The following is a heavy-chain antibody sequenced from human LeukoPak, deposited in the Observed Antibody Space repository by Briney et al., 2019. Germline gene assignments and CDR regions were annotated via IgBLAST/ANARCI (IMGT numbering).Heavy chain of an antibody. Sequence: GGSLRLSCAASGFTFSSYGMHWVRQAPGKGLEWVAVISYDGSNKYFADSVKGRFTISRDNSKNTLYLQMNSLRAEDTAVYYCARSVMDRGVWDYWGQGALVTVSS. CDR3: ARSVMDRGVWDY. CDR2: ISYDGSNK. J-gene: IGHJ4*02. D-gene: IGHD3-10*01. V-gene: IGHV3-30*03. CDR1: GFTFSSYG.